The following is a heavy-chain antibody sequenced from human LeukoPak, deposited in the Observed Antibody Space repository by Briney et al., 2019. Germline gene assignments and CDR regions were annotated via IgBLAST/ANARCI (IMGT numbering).Heavy chain of an antibody. J-gene: IGHJ3*02. Sequence: GGSLRLSCVASGFPFSSYWMTWVRQAPGKGLEWVANIKQDGSKKSYVDSVKGRFTISRDNAKNTLYLQMNSLRAEDTAVYYCARGPSRHVAFDIWGQGTMVTVSS. CDR2: IKQDGSKK. CDR1: GFPFSSYW. V-gene: IGHV3-7*01. CDR3: ARGPSRHVAFDI.